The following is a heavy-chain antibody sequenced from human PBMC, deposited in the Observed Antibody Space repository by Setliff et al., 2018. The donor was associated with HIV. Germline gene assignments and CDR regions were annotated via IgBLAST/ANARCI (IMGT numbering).Heavy chain of an antibody. CDR1: GFTFNDAW. CDR2: ISDSGGAT. J-gene: IGHJ4*02. D-gene: IGHD6-13*01. V-gene: IGHV3-21*04. CDR3: AALGYSSTWNY. Sequence: GGSLRLSCAASGFTFNDAWMNWVRQAPGKGLEWVSAISDSGGATENADSVKGRFTISRDNAKNSLFLQMNSLRSEDTAFYYCAALGYSSTWNYWGQGTLVTVSS.